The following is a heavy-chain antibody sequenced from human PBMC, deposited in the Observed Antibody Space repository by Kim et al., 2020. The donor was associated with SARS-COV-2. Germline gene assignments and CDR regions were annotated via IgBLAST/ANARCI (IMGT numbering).Heavy chain of an antibody. D-gene: IGHD6-13*01. J-gene: IGHJ4*02. V-gene: IGHV3-66*01. CDR2: IYNGGRT. Sequence: LSLTCAASGFTGSIDFMNWVRQAPGQGLEWVSVIYNGGRTHYADSVRGRFTISRDNSKNTLYLQMNRLRLEDTAVYYCGAPLVSSSWVDYWGQGTLVTVSS. CDR3: GAPLVSSSWVDY. CDR1: GFTGSIDF.